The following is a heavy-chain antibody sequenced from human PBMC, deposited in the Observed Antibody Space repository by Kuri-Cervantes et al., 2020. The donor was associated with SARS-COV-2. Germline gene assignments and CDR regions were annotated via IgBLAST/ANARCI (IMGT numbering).Heavy chain of an antibody. CDR1: GVPLNTYS. CDR3: ARGHIGVVPSPILGLGPHYYYYHLDV. V-gene: IGHV4-34*01. Sequence: GSLRLSCAVFGVPLNTYSWSWVRQSPGKGLQWIGEINHSGGTKYRPSLRGRVSISIDASKNRVSLKLTSVTAADAAVYYCARGHIGVVPSPILGLGPHYYYYHLDVWGQGTTVTVSS. D-gene: IGHD2-2*01. J-gene: IGHJ6*02. CDR2: INHSGGT.